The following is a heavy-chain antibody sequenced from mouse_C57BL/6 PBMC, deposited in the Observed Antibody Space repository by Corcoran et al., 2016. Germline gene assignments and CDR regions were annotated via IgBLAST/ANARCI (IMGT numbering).Heavy chain of an antibody. D-gene: IGHD1-1*01. CDR1: GYTFTDYY. Sequence: QVQLKQSGAELVRPGASVKLSCKASGYTFTDYYINWVKQRPGQGLEWIARIYPGSGNTYYNEKFKGKATLTAEKSSSTAYMQLSSLTSEDSAVYFCARSGDYYGTLVAYWGKGTLVTVSA. CDR3: ARSGDYYGTLVAY. V-gene: IGHV1-76*01. J-gene: IGHJ3*01. CDR2: IYPGSGNT.